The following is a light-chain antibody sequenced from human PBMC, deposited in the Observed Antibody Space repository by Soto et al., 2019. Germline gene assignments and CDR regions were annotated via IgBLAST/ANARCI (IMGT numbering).Light chain of an antibody. V-gene: IGLV2-8*01. J-gene: IGLJ1*01. CDR1: RRDIGTYNY. Sequence: QSALTQPPSASGSPGQSVTISGTGTRRDIGTYNYVSWYQQHPGKAPKLMIYQVNKRPPGVPDRFSASKSGNTAFLTVSGLQTEDEADYYCSSSARTAGSPFCFFGTGTMLTVL. CDR2: QVN. CDR3: SSSARTAGSPFCF.